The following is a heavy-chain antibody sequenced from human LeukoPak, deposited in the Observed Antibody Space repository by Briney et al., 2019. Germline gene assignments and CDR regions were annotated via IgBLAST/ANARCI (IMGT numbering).Heavy chain of an antibody. Sequence: GASVKVSCKASGYTFTGYCMHWVRQAPGQGLEWMGWINPNSGGTNYAQKFQGWVTMTRDTSISTAYMELSRLRSDDTAVYYCARDSPYCSGGSCYSESFDYWGQGTLVTVSS. V-gene: IGHV1-2*04. D-gene: IGHD2-15*01. CDR1: GYTFTGYC. CDR2: INPNSGGT. J-gene: IGHJ4*02. CDR3: ARDSPYCSGGSCYSESFDY.